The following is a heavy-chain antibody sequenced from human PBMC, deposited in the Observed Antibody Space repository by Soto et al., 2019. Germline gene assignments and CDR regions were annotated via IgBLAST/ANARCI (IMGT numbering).Heavy chain of an antibody. CDR3: AAGLGHNEVGY. D-gene: IGHD3-16*01. Sequence: QVRLQESGPGLVKPSETLSLTCTVSGGSISPSYWNWVRQPPGKRPEWIGCIYYTGNTHYNPSLKSRVTSARDTSKNQFSLELTSVTAADTAMYFCAAGLGHNEVGYWGQGTLVTVSS. V-gene: IGHV4-59*01. CDR1: GGSISPSY. J-gene: IGHJ4*02. CDR2: IYYTGNT.